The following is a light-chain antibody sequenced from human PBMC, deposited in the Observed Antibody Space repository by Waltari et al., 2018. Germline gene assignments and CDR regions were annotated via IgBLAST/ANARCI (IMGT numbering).Light chain of an antibody. CDR1: QSVSYSSNNKNY. CDR3: QQYYAVPPT. V-gene: IGKV4-1*01. J-gene: IGKJ1*01. Sequence: DIVMTQSPDSLAVSLGERVSITCKSDQSVSYSSNNKNYLAWYRQKPGQPPQLLISWASTREFGVPDRFSGSGSGTDFTLTISSLQAEDVAVYYCQQYYAVPPTFGPGTKVEIK. CDR2: WAS.